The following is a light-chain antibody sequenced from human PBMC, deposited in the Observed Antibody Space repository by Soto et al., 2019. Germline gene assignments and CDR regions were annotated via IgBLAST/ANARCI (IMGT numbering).Light chain of an antibody. V-gene: IGLV2-8*01. CDR2: EVS. J-gene: IGLJ2*01. CDR1: SSDVGGYNY. CDR3: SSYACSNNLV. Sequence: QSALTQPPSASGYPGQSVTGSCTRSSSDVGGYNYVSWYQHHPGKAPKLMIYEVSERPSGVPDRFSGSKSGNTASLTVSGLQADDEADYYCSSYACSNNLVFGGGTKVTVL.